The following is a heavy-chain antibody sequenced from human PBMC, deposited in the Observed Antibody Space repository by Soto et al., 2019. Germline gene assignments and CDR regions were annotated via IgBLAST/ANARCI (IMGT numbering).Heavy chain of an antibody. CDR3: ARAPRGYGMDV. V-gene: IGHV4-4*02. CDR2: IHHSGST. CDR1: GDSVSSNSW. J-gene: IGHJ6*02. Sequence: SETLSLTCTGSGDSVSSNSWWSWVRQPPGKGLEWIGGIHHSGSTNYNSSLTSRVSISIDKSKNQFSLNLYSVAAADAAVFYCARAPRGYGMDVWGQGTTVTVSS.